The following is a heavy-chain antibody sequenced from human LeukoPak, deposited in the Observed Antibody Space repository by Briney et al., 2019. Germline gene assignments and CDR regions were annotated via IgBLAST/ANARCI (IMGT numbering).Heavy chain of an antibody. CDR1: GGTLSSYA. J-gene: IGHJ3*02. Sequence: SVKVSCKASGGTLSSYAISWVRQAPGQGLEWMGGIIPIFGTTNYAQKFQGRVTMTEDTSTDTAYMELSSLRSEDTAVYYCATGPVVVTAMAAFDIWGQGTMVTVSS. V-gene: IGHV1-69*06. D-gene: IGHD2-21*02. CDR2: IIPIFGTT. CDR3: ATGPVVVTAMAAFDI.